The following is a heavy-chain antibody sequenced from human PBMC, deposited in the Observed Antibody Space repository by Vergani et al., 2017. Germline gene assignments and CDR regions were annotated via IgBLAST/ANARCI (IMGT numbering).Heavy chain of an antibody. V-gene: IGHV4-61*02. J-gene: IGHJ5*02. Sequence: QVQLQESGPGLVKPSQTLSLTCTVSGGSFSTGGQSWTWLRQSAGKGLEWIGRIYTSGATNYNPSLRSRAIMSVDASKKQFSLKLTSVTAADTAVYYCAGCFRDEGMIYGGTVENWFGPWGQGTLGNVSP. CDR2: IYTSGAT. CDR3: AGCFRDEGMIYGGTVENWFGP. D-gene: IGHD3-22*01. CDR1: GGSFSTGGQS.